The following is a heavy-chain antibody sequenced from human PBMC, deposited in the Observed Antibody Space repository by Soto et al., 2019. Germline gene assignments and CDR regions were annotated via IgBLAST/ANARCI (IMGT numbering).Heavy chain of an antibody. CDR3: ARVPDIVASMYYFDY. CDR1: GGSFSGYY. Sequence: QVQLQQWGAGLLKPSETLSLTCAVYGGSFSGYYWSWIRQPPGKGLEWIGEINHSGSTNYNPSLKSRVTISVDTSKNQFSLKLNSVTAADTAVYYCARVPDIVASMYYFDYWGQGTLVTVSS. D-gene: IGHD5-12*01. J-gene: IGHJ4*02. CDR2: INHSGST. V-gene: IGHV4-34*01.